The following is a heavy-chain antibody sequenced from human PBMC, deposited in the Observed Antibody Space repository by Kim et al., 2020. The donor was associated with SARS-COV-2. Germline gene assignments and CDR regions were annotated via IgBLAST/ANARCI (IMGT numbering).Heavy chain of an antibody. J-gene: IGHJ4*02. V-gene: IGHV4-4*06. CDR3: ARVQEVVPAAIPSYYFDY. D-gene: IGHD2-2*01. Sequence: SRVTVSVDTSKNQFSLKLSSVTAADTAVYYCARVQEVVPAAIPSYYFDYWGQGTLVTVSS.